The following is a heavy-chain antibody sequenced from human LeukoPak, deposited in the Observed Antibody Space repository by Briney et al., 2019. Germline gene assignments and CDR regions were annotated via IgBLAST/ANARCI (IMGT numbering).Heavy chain of an antibody. CDR1: GGSISSYY. CDR2: ISSSGSTI. V-gene: IGHV3-11*01. CDR3: ARCREGMDV. Sequence: LSLTCTVSGGSISSYYWSWIRQAPGKGLEWVSYISSSGSTIYYADSVKGRFTISRDNAKNSLNLQMNSLRAEDTAVYYCARCREGMDVWGQGTTVTVSS. J-gene: IGHJ6*02.